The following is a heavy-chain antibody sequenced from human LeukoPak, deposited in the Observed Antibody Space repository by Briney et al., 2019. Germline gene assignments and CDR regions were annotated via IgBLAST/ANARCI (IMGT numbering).Heavy chain of an antibody. D-gene: IGHD2-2*01. J-gene: IGHJ6*04. CDR2: ISSSSSYI. CDR1: GFTFSNYS. CDR3: ARDGDIVVVPAAIRYYYYGMDV. Sequence: GGSLRLSCAASGFTFSNYSMNWVRQAPGKGLEWVSSISSSSSYIYYADSVKGRFTISRDNAKNSLYLQMNSLRAEDTAVYYCARDGDIVVVPAAIRYYYYGMDVWGKGTTVTVSS. V-gene: IGHV3-21*01.